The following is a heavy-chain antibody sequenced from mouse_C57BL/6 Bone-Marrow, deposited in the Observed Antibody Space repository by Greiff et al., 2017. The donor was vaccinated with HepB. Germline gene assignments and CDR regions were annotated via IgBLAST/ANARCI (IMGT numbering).Heavy chain of an antibody. CDR1: GFTFSSYA. CDR2: ISDGGSYT. V-gene: IGHV5-4*01. Sequence: EVKLMESGGGLVKPGGSLKLSCAASGFTFSSYAMSWVRQTPEKRLEWVATISDGGSYTYYPDNVKGRFTISRDNAKNNLYLQMSHLKSEETAMYYCAREVGGYWYFDVWGTGTTVTVSS. D-gene: IGHD1-1*02. J-gene: IGHJ1*03. CDR3: AREVGGYWYFDV.